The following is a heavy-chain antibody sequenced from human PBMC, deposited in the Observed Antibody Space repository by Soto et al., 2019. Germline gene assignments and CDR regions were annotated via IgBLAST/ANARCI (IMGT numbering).Heavy chain of an antibody. Sequence: ASVKVSCKASVYTFTSYGISWVRQAPGQGLEWMGWISAYNGNTNYAQKLQGRVTMTTDTSTSTAYMELRSLRSDDTAVYYCARDGSYELLAYYFDDRGQGTSVIGSS. J-gene: IGHJ4*02. CDR2: ISAYNGNT. V-gene: IGHV1-18*01. CDR3: ARDGSYELLAYYFDD. D-gene: IGHD1-26*01. CDR1: VYTFTSYG.